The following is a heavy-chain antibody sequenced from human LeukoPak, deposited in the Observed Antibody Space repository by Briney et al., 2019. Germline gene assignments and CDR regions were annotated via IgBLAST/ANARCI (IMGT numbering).Heavy chain of an antibody. CDR2: IYYSGST. CDR3: ARSYGEWEPTYFDY. Sequence: PSETLSLTCTVSGGSISSYYWSWIRQPPGKGLEWIGHIYYSGSTNYNPSLKSRVTISIDTSKNQFSLRLSSVTAADTAVYYCARSYGEWEPTYFDYWGQGTLVTVSS. CDR1: GGSISSYY. J-gene: IGHJ4*02. V-gene: IGHV4-59*01. D-gene: IGHD1-26*01.